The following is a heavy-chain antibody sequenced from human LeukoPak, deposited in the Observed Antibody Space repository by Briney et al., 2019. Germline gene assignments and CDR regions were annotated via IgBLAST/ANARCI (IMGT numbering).Heavy chain of an antibody. Sequence: SETLSLTCTVSGGSISSSSYYWGWIRQPPGKGLEWIGSIYYSGSTYYNPSLKSRVTISVDTSKNQFSLKLSSVTAADTAVYYCARDGDGYNLYDYWGQGTLVTVSS. CDR1: GGSISSSSYY. D-gene: IGHD5-24*01. J-gene: IGHJ4*02. V-gene: IGHV4-39*07. CDR2: IYYSGST. CDR3: ARDGDGYNLYDY.